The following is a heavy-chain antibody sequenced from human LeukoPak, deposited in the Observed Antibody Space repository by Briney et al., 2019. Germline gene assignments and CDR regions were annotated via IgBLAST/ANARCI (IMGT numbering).Heavy chain of an antibody. J-gene: IGHJ5*02. D-gene: IGHD3-22*01. CDR2: INPNSGGT. Sequence: ASVKVSCKASGYTFTGYYMHWVRQAPGQGLEWMGWINPNSGGTNYAQKFQGRVTMTRDTSISTAYMELSRLRSDDTAVYYCASCYYDSSGYYQFDPWGQGTLVTVSS. V-gene: IGHV1-2*02. CDR3: ASCYYDSSGYYQFDP. CDR1: GYTFTGYY.